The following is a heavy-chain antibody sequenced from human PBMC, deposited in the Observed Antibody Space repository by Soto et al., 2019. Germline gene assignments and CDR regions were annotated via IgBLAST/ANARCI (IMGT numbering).Heavy chain of an antibody. V-gene: IGHV4-59*01. D-gene: IGHD6-13*01. CDR3: ARKGAAASYAHYYMDV. CDR1: GGSISPYN. J-gene: IGHJ6*03. Sequence: QVQLQESGPGLVKPSETLSLTCTVSGGSISPYNWSWIRQPPGKGLEWIGSVYYSGNTNYNPSLESRVTISVDTSRNQFSLNLTSATAADTAVYYCARKGAAASYAHYYMDVWGRGTTVTVSS. CDR2: VYYSGNT.